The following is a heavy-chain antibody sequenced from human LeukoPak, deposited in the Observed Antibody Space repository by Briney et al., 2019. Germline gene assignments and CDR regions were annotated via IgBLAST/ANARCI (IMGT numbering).Heavy chain of an antibody. D-gene: IGHD3-10*01. J-gene: IGHJ4*02. V-gene: IGHV3-23*01. CDR3: AKSTYSASYYIM. Sequence: GGTQRLSYAASGFTLNHHAITWARQPPRKGRECVSAISASGGHTYYADSVKGRVTIYRDTSKNTVYLQMTGLRAEDTAVYYCAKSTYSASYYIMWGQGTLVTVSS. CDR1: GFTLNHHA. CDR2: ISASGGHT.